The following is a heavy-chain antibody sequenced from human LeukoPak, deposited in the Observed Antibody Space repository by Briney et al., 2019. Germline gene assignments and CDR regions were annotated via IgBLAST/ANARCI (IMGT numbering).Heavy chain of an antibody. CDR3: ARDRESLETGNFDYYYYMDV. CDR2: VSPNNGDT. V-gene: IGHV1-2*02. CDR1: GYTFTDYY. Sequence: GASVKVSCKASGYTFTDYYIHWVGQAPGQGVEWMGWVSPNNGDTNYAQKFQGRVTMTRDTTINTAYMELSRLRSDDTAVYYCARDRESLETGNFDYYYYMDVWGKGTTVTVSS. J-gene: IGHJ6*03. D-gene: IGHD1-1*01.